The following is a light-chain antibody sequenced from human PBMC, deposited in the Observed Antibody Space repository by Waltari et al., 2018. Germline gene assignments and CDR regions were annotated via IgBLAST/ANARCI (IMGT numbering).Light chain of an antibody. J-gene: IGLJ1*01. CDR2: GVT. V-gene: IGLV2-14*01. Sequence: QSALTQPASVSGSPGQSITISCAGTRSDIGAYNYVSWYQLHPGKAPKLIIYGVTNRPSGVSTRCSGSKAGNTPSLTIAGLQADDEADYYCSSYTRSSSLYVFGGGTTVTV. CDR3: SSYTRSSSLYV. CDR1: RSDIGAYNY.